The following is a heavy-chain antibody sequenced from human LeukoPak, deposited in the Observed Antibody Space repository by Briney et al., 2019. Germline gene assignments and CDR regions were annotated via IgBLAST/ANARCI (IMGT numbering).Heavy chain of an antibody. CDR1: GFTFSSYG. Sequence: PGGTLRLSCAASGFTFSSYGMHWVRQAPGKRLEWVAFIRYDGSNKYYADSVKGRFTISRDNSKNTLYLQMNSLRAEDTAVYYCGALAVAVAGTLDYWGQGTLVTVSS. D-gene: IGHD6-19*01. CDR2: IRYDGSNK. J-gene: IGHJ4*02. CDR3: GALAVAVAGTLDY. V-gene: IGHV3-30*02.